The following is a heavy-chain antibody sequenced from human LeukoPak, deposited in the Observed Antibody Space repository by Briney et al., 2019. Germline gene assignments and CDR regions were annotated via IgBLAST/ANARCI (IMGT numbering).Heavy chain of an antibody. CDR1: GDSVSNNTAT. CDR2: TYYRSKWSS. CDR3: ARVVSSWYASY. J-gene: IGHJ4*02. D-gene: IGHD6-13*01. V-gene: IGHV6-1*01. Sequence: SQTLSLTCAISGDSVSNNTATWNWIRQSPSRGLEWLGWTYYRSKWSSDYVVSVKGRITIEPDTSKNHFSLQLNTVTPEDTAVYYCARVVSSWYASYWGQGTLVIVSS.